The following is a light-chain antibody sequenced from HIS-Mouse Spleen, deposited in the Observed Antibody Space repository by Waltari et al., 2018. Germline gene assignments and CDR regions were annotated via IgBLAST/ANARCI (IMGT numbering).Light chain of an antibody. V-gene: IGLV2-23*01. CDR2: EGS. Sequence: QSALTQPASVSGSPGQSITISCTGTSSDVGSYNLVPWYQQHPGKAPKLMIYEGSKRPSGVSNRFSGSKSGNTASLTISGLQAEDEADYCCCSYAGSPWVFGGGTKLTVL. CDR3: CSYAGSPWV. CDR1: SSDVGSYNL. J-gene: IGLJ3*02.